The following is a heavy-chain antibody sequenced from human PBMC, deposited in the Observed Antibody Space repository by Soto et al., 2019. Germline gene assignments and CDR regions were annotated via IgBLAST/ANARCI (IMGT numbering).Heavy chain of an antibody. V-gene: IGHV3-74*03. CDR3: ASAAGTAPDY. CDR1: GFMFSDYW. Sequence: HPGGSPRLSCAASGFMFSDYWMHWVRQAPGKGLDWVSRIKNDGTGTMYADSVKGRFTISRDNSKNTLYLQMNSLRAEDTAVYYCASAAGTAPDYWGQGTPVTVSS. D-gene: IGHD2-21*02. J-gene: IGHJ4*01. CDR2: IKNDGTGT.